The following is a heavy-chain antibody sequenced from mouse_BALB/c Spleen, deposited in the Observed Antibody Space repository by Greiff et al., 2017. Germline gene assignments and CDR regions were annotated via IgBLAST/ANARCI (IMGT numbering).Heavy chain of an antibody. J-gene: IGHJ3*01. V-gene: IGHV1-80*01. CDR1: GYAFSRYW. Sequence: QVQLQQSGAELVRPGSSVKISCKASGYAFSRYWMNWVKQRPGQGLEWIGQIYPGDGDTNYNGKFKGKATLTADKSSSTAYMQLSSLTSEDSAVYFCARDGNHAWFAYWGQGTLVTVSA. CDR3: ARDGNHAWFAY. CDR2: IYPGDGDT. D-gene: IGHD2-1*01.